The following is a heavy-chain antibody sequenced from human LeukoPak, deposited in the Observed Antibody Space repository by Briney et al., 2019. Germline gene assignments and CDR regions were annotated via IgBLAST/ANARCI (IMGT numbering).Heavy chain of an antibody. Sequence: GESLKISCQGSGYSFTSYWIGWVRQMPGKGLEWMGIIYPGDSDTRYSPSFQGQVTISADKSISTAYLQWSSLKASDTAMYYCARSLPAAAGPGDAFDIWGQGTMVTVSS. J-gene: IGHJ3*02. D-gene: IGHD6-13*01. V-gene: IGHV5-51*01. CDR2: IYPGDSDT. CDR3: ARSLPAAAGPGDAFDI. CDR1: GYSFTSYW.